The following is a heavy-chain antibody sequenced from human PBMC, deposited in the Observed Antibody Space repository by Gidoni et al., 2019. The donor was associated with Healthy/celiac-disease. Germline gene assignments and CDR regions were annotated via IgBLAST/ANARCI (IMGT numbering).Heavy chain of an antibody. D-gene: IGHD3-10*01. Sequence: QITLKESGPTLVKPTQTLTLTCTFSGFSLSTSGVGVGWIRQPPGKALEWLALIYWNDDKRYSPSLKSRLTITKDTSKNQVVLTMTNMDPVDTATYYCAHRITMVRGTGWRYYFDYWGQGTLVTVSS. V-gene: IGHV2-5*01. CDR3: AHRITMVRGTGWRYYFDY. J-gene: IGHJ4*02. CDR1: GFSLSTSGVG. CDR2: IYWNDDK.